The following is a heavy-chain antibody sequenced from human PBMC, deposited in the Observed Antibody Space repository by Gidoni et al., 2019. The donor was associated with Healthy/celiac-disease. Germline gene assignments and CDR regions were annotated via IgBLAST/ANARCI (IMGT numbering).Heavy chain of an antibody. CDR2: ISSRSSYI. CDR3: ARCPLEYCSSTSCYIYYYYYYGMDV. CDR1: GVTFSSYS. V-gene: IGHV3-21*01. Sequence: EVQLVESGGGLVKPGGSLRLSCAASGVTFSSYSMNWLRQAPGKGLEWASSISSRSSYIYYADSVKGRFTISRDNAKNSLYLQMNSLRAEDTAVYYCARCPLEYCSSTSCYIYYYYYYGMDVWGQGTTVTVSS. J-gene: IGHJ6*02. D-gene: IGHD2-2*02.